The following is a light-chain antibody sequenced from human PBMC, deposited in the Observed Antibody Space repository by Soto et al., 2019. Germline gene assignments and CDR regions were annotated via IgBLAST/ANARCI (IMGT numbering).Light chain of an antibody. Sequence: QSALPQPASVSGSPGQSITISCTGSSSDIGAFNYVAWYQQHPGKAPKLIIHGVTNRPSGVSSRFSGSKSDYTASLTISGLQAEDEADYYCSSYTTAFFYVFGTGTKVTVL. CDR1: SSDIGAFNY. V-gene: IGLV2-14*01. CDR3: SSYTTAFFYV. J-gene: IGLJ1*01. CDR2: GVT.